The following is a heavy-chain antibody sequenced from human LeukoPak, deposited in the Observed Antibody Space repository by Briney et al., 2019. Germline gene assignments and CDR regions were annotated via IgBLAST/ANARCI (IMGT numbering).Heavy chain of an antibody. J-gene: IGHJ4*02. V-gene: IGHV3-7*01. CDR3: ARSKITLDS. CDR1: AFTFSGYW. Sequence: GGSLRLSCAASAFTFSGYWMSWVRQAPGKRLEWVANINEDGSEKYYVDSVKGRFTISRDNAKNSLYLQMNSLRVEDTAVYYCARSKITLDSWGQGTLVTVSS. D-gene: IGHD3-10*01. CDR2: INEDGSEK.